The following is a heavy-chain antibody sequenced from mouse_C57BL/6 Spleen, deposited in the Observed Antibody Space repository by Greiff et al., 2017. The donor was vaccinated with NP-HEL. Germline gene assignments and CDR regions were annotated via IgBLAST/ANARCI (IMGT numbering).Heavy chain of an antibody. V-gene: IGHV1-82*01. CDR2: IYPGDGDT. CDR1: GYAFSSSW. CDR3: AREGYYKGYFDY. Sequence: QVQLQQSGPELVKPGASVKISCKASGYAFSSSWMNWVKQRPGKGLEWIGRIYPGDGDTNYNGKFKGKATLTADKSSSTAYMQLSSLTSEDSAVYFCAREGYYKGYFDYWGQGTTLTVSS. D-gene: IGHD2-12*01. J-gene: IGHJ2*01.